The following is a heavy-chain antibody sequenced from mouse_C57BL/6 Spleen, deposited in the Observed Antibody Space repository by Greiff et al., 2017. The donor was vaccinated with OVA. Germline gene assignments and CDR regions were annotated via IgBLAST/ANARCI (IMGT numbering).Heavy chain of an antibody. J-gene: IGHJ2*01. CDR3: TAGPDY. D-gene: IGHD3-3*01. V-gene: IGHV6-3*01. CDR1: GFTFSNYW. CDR2: IRLKSDNYAT. Sequence: EVKVEESGGGLVQPGGSMKLSCVASGFTFSNYWMNWVRQSPEQGLEWVAQIRLKSDNYATHYAESVKGRFTISRDDSKSSVYLQMNNLRAEDTGIYYCTAGPDYWGQGTTLTVSS.